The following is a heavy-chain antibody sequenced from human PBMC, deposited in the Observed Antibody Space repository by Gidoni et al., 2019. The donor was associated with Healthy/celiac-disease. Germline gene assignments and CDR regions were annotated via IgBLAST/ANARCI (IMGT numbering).Heavy chain of an antibody. CDR3: ARGTPGYYDSSGFLA. J-gene: IGHJ5*02. Sequence: EVQLVESGGTLVQPGGSLRLSCAASGFPFSSYWMSWVRQAPGKGLEWVANIKQDGSEKYYVDSVKGRFTISRDNAKNSLYLQMNSLRAEDTAVYYCARGTPGYYDSSGFLAWGQGTLVTVSS. V-gene: IGHV3-7*01. CDR1: GFPFSSYW. CDR2: IKQDGSEK. D-gene: IGHD3-22*01.